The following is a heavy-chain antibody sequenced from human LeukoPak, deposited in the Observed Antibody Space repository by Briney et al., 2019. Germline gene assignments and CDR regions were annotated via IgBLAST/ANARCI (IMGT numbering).Heavy chain of an antibody. CDR3: AKAGGSLGYFDY. V-gene: IGHV3-30*02. CDR2: IRYDGRNK. Sequence: GGSLRLSCAASGFTFSVYGMHWVRQAPGKGLEWVAFIRYDGRNKYYADSVKGRFTISRDNSKNTLYLQMNSLRAEDTAVYYCAKAGGSLGYFDYWGQGTLVTVSS. D-gene: IGHD1-26*01. CDR1: GFTFSVYG. J-gene: IGHJ4*02.